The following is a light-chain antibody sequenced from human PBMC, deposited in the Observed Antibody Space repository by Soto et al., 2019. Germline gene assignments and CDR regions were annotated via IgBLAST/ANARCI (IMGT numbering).Light chain of an antibody. Sequence: DIQMTQSPSTLSASIGNRVTITCRASESIRTWLAWYQHKPGKAPKFLIYDASSLESGVPSRFSGSGSGTEFTLTISSLQPEDFATYYCQQYNNYPRTFGQGTKVDIK. V-gene: IGKV1-5*01. CDR3: QQYNNYPRT. J-gene: IGKJ1*01. CDR1: ESIRTW. CDR2: DAS.